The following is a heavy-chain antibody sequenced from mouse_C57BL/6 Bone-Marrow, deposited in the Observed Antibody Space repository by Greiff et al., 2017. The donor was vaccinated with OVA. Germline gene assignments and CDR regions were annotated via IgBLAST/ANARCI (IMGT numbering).Heavy chain of an antibody. J-gene: IGHJ2*01. V-gene: IGHV1-55*01. CDR3: ARISNYNFDY. D-gene: IGHD2-5*01. CDR1: GYTFTSYW. Sequence: VQLQESGAELVKPGASVKMSCKASGYTFTSYWITWVKQRPGQGLEWIGDIYPGSGSTNYNEKFKSKATLTVDTSSSTAYMQLSSLTSEDSAVYYCARISNYNFDYWGQGTTLTVSS. CDR2: IYPGSGST.